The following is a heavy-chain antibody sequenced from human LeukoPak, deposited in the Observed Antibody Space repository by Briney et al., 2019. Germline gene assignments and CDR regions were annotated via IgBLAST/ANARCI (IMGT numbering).Heavy chain of an antibody. V-gene: IGHV4-38-2*02. Sequence: PSETLSLTCIVSGYSIISDYFWGWVRQPPGKGPEWIGSIYHSGSTYYNPSLKSRVTISVDTSKNQFSLKLSSVTAADTAVYYCAREDCEGDCYFDPWGQGTLVTVSS. J-gene: IGHJ5*02. CDR1: GYSIISDYF. D-gene: IGHD2-21*02. CDR2: IYHSGST. CDR3: AREDCEGDCYFDP.